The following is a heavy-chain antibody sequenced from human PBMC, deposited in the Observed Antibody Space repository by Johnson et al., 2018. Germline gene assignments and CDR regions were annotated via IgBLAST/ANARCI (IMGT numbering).Heavy chain of an antibody. Sequence: QVQLQQWGAGLLKPSETLSLTCAVYGGSFSDHYWSWIRQAPGKGLEWIGEINHSGRTNYNPSLRSRVTITEDTSKNQFSLKLNSVTAADTALYYCARGIAAAYSNYFYYYYMDVWGKGTTVTVSS. V-gene: IGHV4-34*01. CDR2: INHSGRT. D-gene: IGHD6-13*01. J-gene: IGHJ6*03. CDR3: ARGIAAAYSNYFYYYYMDV. CDR1: GGSFSDHY.